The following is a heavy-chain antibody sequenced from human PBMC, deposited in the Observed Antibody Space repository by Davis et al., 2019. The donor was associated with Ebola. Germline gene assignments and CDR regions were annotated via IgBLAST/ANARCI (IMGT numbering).Heavy chain of an antibody. CDR1: GSPIRVYY. J-gene: IGHJ4*02. V-gene: IGHV4-59*08. Sequence: SEPLSLPCPLPGSPIRVYYWSWIRLPQGKGLQWIGNIFYSGATKYNPSLGSRVTMSADTSKNQFSLNLTSVTAADTAVYFCARHKSGYINSPLDYWGLGALVTVSS. CDR2: IFYSGAT. D-gene: IGHD6-13*01. CDR3: ARHKSGYINSPLDY.